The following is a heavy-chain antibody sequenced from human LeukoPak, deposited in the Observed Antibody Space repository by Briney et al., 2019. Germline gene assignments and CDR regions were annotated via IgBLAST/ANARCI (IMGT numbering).Heavy chain of an antibody. Sequence: SETLSLTCAVSGGSISSSNWWSWVRQPPGKGLEWIGEIYHSGSTNYNPSLKSRVTISVDTSKNQFSLKLSSVTAADTAVYYCARSSKITMIVVVIAWYMDVWGKGTTVTVSS. CDR3: ARSSKITMIVVVIAWYMDV. D-gene: IGHD3-22*01. CDR1: GGSISSSNW. V-gene: IGHV4-4*02. CDR2: IYHSGST. J-gene: IGHJ6*03.